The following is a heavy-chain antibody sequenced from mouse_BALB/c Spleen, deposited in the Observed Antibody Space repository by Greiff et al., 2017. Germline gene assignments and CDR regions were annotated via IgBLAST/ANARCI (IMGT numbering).Heavy chain of an antibody. CDR3: TRDSSGPLFDY. CDR1: GYTFTSYW. D-gene: IGHD3-2*01. V-gene: IGHV1S127*01. CDR2: IDPSDSYT. J-gene: IGHJ2*01. Sequence: VKLQQPGAELVKPGASVKMSCKASGYTFTSYWMHWVKQRPGQGLEWIGVIDPSDSYTSYNQKFKGKATLTVDTSSSTAYMQLSSLTSEDSAVYYCTRDSSGPLFDYWGQGTTLTVSS.